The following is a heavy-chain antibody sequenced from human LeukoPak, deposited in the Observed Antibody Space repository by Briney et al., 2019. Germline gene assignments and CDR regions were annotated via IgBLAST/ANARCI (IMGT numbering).Heavy chain of an antibody. V-gene: IGHV4-4*09. J-gene: IGHJ6*03. CDR2: IYASGST. CDR3: ARTSSSSPFYYYYYMDV. CDR1: GGSISSYY. Sequence: SETLSLTCTVSGGSISSYYWSWIRQPPGKGPEWIGYIYASGSTNYNPSLKSRVTISVDTSKNQFSLKLSSVTAADTAVYYCARTSSSSPFYYYYYMDVWGKGTTVTVSS. D-gene: IGHD6-6*01.